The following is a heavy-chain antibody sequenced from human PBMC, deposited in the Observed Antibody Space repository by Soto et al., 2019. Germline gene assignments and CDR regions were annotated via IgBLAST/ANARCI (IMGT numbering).Heavy chain of an antibody. Sequence: EVQLLESGGGLVQPGGSLRLSCAASGFTFSSYAMSWVRQAPGKGLEWVSAISGSGGSTYYADSVKGRFTISRDNSKNTLYLQLNSLRAEDTAVYYCAKYRSSGLDAFDIWGQGTMVTVSS. J-gene: IGHJ3*02. CDR2: ISGSGGST. CDR3: AKYRSSGLDAFDI. V-gene: IGHV3-23*01. CDR1: GFTFSSYA. D-gene: IGHD6-19*01.